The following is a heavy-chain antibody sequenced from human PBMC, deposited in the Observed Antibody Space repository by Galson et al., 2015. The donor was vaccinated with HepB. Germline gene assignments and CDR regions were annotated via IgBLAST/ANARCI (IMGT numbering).Heavy chain of an antibody. J-gene: IGHJ3*02. D-gene: IGHD6-25*01. Sequence: SVKVSCKASGYTFTNYAIGWVRQAPGQGLEWMGWISAYNGNTEYVQRFKGRVTMTIDTSTTTAYMDLRSLTSDDTAIYYCARHFSSGWLLDSFDIWGQGTLVTVSS. CDR3: ARHFSSGWLLDSFDI. CDR2: ISAYNGNT. CDR1: GYTFTNYA. V-gene: IGHV1-18*01.